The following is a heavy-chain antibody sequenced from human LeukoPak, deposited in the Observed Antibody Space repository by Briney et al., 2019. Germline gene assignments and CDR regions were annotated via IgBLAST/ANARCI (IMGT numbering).Heavy chain of an antibody. D-gene: IGHD5-12*01. CDR1: GYTFTSYG. CDR2: ISSYNGNT. V-gene: IGHV1-18*04. Sequence: ASVKVSCKASGYTFTSYGISWVRQAPGQGLEGMGLISSYNGNTNYAQKLQGRVSMTTDTYTSTAYMELRSLRSDDTAVYFCARDEDIVVTILAENWFDPWGQGTLVTVSS. J-gene: IGHJ5*02. CDR3: ARDEDIVVTILAENWFDP.